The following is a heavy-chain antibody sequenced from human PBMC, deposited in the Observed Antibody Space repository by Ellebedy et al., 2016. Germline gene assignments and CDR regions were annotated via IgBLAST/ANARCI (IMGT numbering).Heavy chain of an antibody. D-gene: IGHD3-16*02. J-gene: IGHJ4*02. CDR2: ISSSSSYT. Sequence: GESLKISXAASGFTFSSYAMNWVRQAPGKGLEWVSYISSSSSYTNYADSVKGRFTISRDNAKNSLYLQMNSLRAGDTAVYYCARAEVLRLGELSFPDYWGQGTLVTVSS. V-gene: IGHV3-21*05. CDR3: ARAEVLRLGELSFPDY. CDR1: GFTFSSYA.